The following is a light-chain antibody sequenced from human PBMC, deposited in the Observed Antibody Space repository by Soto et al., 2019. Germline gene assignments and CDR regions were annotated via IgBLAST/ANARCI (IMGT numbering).Light chain of an antibody. Sequence: EIVLTQSPGTLSLSPGERATLSCRASQSVSSTHLAWYQQKPGQAPRLLIYGASSRATGIPDRFSGSGSGTDFTLTIRRLEPEDCAVYYCQQYSSSPLTFGQGTRLEIK. CDR1: QSVSSTH. V-gene: IGKV3-20*01. CDR3: QQYSSSPLT. CDR2: GAS. J-gene: IGKJ5*01.